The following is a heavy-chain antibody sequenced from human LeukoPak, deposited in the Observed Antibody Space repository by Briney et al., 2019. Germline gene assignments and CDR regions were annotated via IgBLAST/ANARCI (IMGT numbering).Heavy chain of an antibody. CDR3: ARQDDSGTWYSSS. V-gene: IGHV4-39*01. CDR2: IYYSGST. D-gene: IGHD6-13*01. CDR1: GGSISSSSYY. J-gene: IGHJ4*02. Sequence: PSETLSLTCTVSGGSISSSSYYWGWIRQPPGKGLEWIGSIYYSGSTYYNPSLKSRVTISVDTSKNQFSLKLSSVTAADTAVYYCARQDDSGTWYSSSWGQGTLVTVSS.